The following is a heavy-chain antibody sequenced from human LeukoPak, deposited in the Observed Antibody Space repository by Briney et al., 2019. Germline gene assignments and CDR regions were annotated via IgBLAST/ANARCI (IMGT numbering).Heavy chain of an antibody. V-gene: IGHV4-4*07. Sequence: SETLSLTCTVSGGSISSYYWSWIRQPAGKGLEWIGRIYTSGSTNYNPSLKSRVTISVDKSKNQFSLKLSSVTAADTAVYYCARDRDSSGWYNWFDPWGQGTLVTVSS. D-gene: IGHD6-19*01. CDR2: IYTSGST. CDR1: GGSISSYY. J-gene: IGHJ5*02. CDR3: ARDRDSSGWYNWFDP.